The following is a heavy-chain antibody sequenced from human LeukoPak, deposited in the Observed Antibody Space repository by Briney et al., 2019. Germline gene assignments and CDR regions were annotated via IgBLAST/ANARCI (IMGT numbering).Heavy chain of an antibody. CDR2: IYYSGST. D-gene: IGHD1-26*01. Sequence: PSETLSLTCTVSGGSISSSSYYWGWIRQRPGMGLECIGSIYYSGSTYYNPSLKSRVTISVDTSKNQFSLKLSSMTAADTAVYYCASGWELRRGDAFDIWGQGTMVTVSS. V-gene: IGHV4-39*01. CDR1: GGSISSSSYY. CDR3: ASGWELRRGDAFDI. J-gene: IGHJ3*02.